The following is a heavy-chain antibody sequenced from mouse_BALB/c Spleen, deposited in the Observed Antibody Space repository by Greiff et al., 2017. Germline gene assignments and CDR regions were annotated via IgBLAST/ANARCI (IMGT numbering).Heavy chain of an antibody. J-gene: IGHJ4*01. V-gene: IGHV1-14*01. CDR2: INPYNDGT. Sequence: EVQLQQSGPELVKPGASVKMSCKASGYTFTSYVMHWVKQKPGQGLEWIGYINPYNDGTKYNEKFKGKATFTADTSSNTAYMQLSSLTSEDSAVYYCARRGYRYYAMDYWGQGTSVTVSS. CDR1: GYTFTSYV. CDR3: ARRGYRYYAMDY. D-gene: IGHD2-14*01.